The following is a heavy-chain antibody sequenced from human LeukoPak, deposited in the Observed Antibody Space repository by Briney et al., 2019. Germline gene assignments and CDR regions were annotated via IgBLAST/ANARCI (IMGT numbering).Heavy chain of an antibody. CDR3: ARTLYSGSHIDY. Sequence: GGSLRLSCAASGFTFGSYWMHWVRQAPGKGLVWVSHMNSDGSSTSYADSVKGRFTISRDNAKNTLYLQMNSLRAEDTTVYYCARTLYSGSHIDYWGQGILVTVSS. CDR2: MNSDGSST. CDR1: GFTFGSYW. V-gene: IGHV3-74*01. J-gene: IGHJ4*02. D-gene: IGHD1-26*01.